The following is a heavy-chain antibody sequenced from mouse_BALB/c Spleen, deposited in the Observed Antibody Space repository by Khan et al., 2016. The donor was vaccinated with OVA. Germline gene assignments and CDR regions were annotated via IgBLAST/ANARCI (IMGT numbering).Heavy chain of an antibody. J-gene: IGHJ2*01. CDR2: ISRSSSYT. V-gene: IGHV5-6*01. CDR3: ARLLPSDFDY. CDR1: GFPFSTYG. D-gene: IGHD1-1*01. Sequence: EVQLLETGGDLVKPGGSLKLSCAASGFPFSTYGMSWVRQTPDKRLEWVATISRSSSYTYYPDSVKGRFTISRDNAKNTLYLQMSSLKSEDTGMYYCARLLPSDFDYWGQGTTLTVAS.